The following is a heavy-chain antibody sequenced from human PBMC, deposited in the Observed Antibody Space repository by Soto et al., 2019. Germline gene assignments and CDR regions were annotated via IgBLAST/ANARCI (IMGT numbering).Heavy chain of an antibody. CDR3: ARGGYTYYYDSSGHNWFDP. J-gene: IGHJ5*02. V-gene: IGHV3-21*01. CDR2: ISSSSSYI. CDR1: GFTFSSYS. D-gene: IGHD3-22*01. Sequence: GGSLRLSCAASGFTFSSYSMNWVRQAPGKGLEWVSSISSSSSYIYYADSVKGRFTISRDNAKNSLYLQMNSLRAEDTAVYYCARGGYTYYYDSSGHNWFDPWGQGTLVTVSS.